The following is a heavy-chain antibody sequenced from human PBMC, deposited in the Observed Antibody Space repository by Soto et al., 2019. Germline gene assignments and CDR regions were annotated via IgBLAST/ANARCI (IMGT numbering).Heavy chain of an antibody. J-gene: IGHJ4*02. CDR1: GGSISSYY. Sequence: SETLSLTCTVSGGSISSYYWSWIRQPAGKGLEWIGRIYTSGSTNYNPSLKSRVTMSVDTSKNQFSLKLSSVTAAGTAVYYCARDLWYDSSGYYYDGPHFDYWGQGTLVTVSS. CDR3: ARDLWYDSSGYYYDGPHFDY. V-gene: IGHV4-4*07. CDR2: IYTSGST. D-gene: IGHD3-22*01.